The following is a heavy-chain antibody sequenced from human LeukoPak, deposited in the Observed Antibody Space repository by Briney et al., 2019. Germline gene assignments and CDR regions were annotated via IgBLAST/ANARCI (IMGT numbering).Heavy chain of an antibody. Sequence: PSETLSLTCAVYGGSFSGYYWSWIRQPPGKGLEWIGEINHSGSTNYNPSLKSRVTISVDTSKNQFSLKLSSVTAADTAVYYCARGKNMVRGVIPFDYWGQGTLVTVSS. CDR3: ARGKNMVRGVIPFDY. J-gene: IGHJ4*02. D-gene: IGHD3-10*01. CDR2: INHSGST. V-gene: IGHV4-34*01. CDR1: GGSFSGYY.